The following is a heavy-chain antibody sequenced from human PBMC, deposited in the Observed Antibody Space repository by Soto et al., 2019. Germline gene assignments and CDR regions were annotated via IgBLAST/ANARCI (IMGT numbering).Heavy chain of an antibody. V-gene: IGHV1-18*01. Sequence: GASVKVSCKASGYTFTSYGISWVRQAPGQGLEWMGWISAYNGNTNYAQKLQGRVTMTTDTSTSTAYMELRSLRSDDTAVYYCARAGYSSSSGRSYYYYYGIDVWGQGTTVTVSS. CDR3: ARAGYSSSSGRSYYYYYGIDV. CDR1: GYTFTSYG. D-gene: IGHD6-6*01. CDR2: ISAYNGNT. J-gene: IGHJ6*02.